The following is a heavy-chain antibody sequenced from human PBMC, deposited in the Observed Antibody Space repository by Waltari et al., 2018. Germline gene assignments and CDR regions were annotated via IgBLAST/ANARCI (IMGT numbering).Heavy chain of an antibody. Sequence: QVQLQQWGAGLLKPSETLSLTCAVYGGSFSGSYWSWIRQPPGKGLEWIGEINHSGSTKYNPPLKSRVTISVDTSKNQFSLKLGSVTAADTAVYYCASSMGRPTKAYSIQGWGQGTLVTVSS. V-gene: IGHV4-34*01. D-gene: IGHD6-13*01. CDR3: ASSMGRPTKAYSIQG. CDR1: GGSFSGSY. CDR2: INHSGST. J-gene: IGHJ4*02.